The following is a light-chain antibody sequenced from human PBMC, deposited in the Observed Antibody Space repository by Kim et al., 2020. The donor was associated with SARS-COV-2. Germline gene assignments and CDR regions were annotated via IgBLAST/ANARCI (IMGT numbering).Light chain of an antibody. CDR1: QSVSSY. V-gene: IGKV3-11*01. J-gene: IGKJ4*01. Sequence: EIVLTQSPATLSLSPGERATLSCRASQSVSSYLAWYQQKPGQAPRLLIYDASNRATGIPARFSGSGSGTDFTLSISSLEPEDFAVYYCLQRSNWPLTFGGGTKLDIK. CDR2: DAS. CDR3: LQRSNWPLT.